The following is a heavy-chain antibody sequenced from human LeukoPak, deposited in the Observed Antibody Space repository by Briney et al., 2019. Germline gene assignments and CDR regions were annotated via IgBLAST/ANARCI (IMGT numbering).Heavy chain of an antibody. D-gene: IGHD3-3*01. CDR1: GYSFTSYW. V-gene: IGHV5-51*01. J-gene: IGHJ4*02. CDR2: IYPGDSDT. Sequence: GESLKISCKGSGYSFTSYWIGWVRQMPAKGLEWVGIIYPGDSDTRYSPSFQGQVTISADKSISTAYLQWSSLKASDTAMYYCARSINFWSGYYYESIDYWGQGTLATVSS. CDR3: ARSINFWSGYYYESIDY.